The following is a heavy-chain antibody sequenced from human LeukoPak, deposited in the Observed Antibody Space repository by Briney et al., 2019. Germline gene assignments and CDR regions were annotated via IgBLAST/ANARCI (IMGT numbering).Heavy chain of an antibody. J-gene: IGHJ6*02. D-gene: IGHD3-10*01. CDR3: ARAGLLWFGELFPYGMDV. CDR1: GASIGSYY. CDR2: IYTSGST. Sequence: SETLSLTCTVTGASIGSYYWSWIRQPAGKGLVWIGRIYTSGSTNYNPSLKSRVTMSVDTSKNQFSLKLSSVTAADTAVYYCARAGLLWFGELFPYGMDVWGQGTTVTVSS. V-gene: IGHV4-4*07.